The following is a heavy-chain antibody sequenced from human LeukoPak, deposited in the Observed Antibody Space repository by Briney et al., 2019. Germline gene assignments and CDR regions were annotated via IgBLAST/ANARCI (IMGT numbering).Heavy chain of an antibody. V-gene: IGHV3-23*01. J-gene: IGHJ4*02. D-gene: IGHD1-26*01. CDR1: GFTFSNCA. CDR3: AKGASASRHFDY. CDR2: ISASGGST. Sequence: PGGSLRLSCAASGFTFSNCAMNWVRQAPGKGLEWVSDISASGGSTNYADAVKGRFTISRDNSKNTLYLQMNSLRAEDAAVYYCAKGASASRHFDYWGQGTLVTVS.